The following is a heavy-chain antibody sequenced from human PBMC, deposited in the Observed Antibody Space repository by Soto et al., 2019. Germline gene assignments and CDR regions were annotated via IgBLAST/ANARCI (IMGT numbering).Heavy chain of an antibody. CDR3: AKDYCSSTSCYTLGVFHV. D-gene: IGHD2-2*02. CDR1: GFIFSNYA. J-gene: IGHJ3*01. V-gene: IGHV3-23*04. Sequence: EVQLVESGGGLVQPGGSLRLSCAASGFIFSNYAMRWVRQAPGKGLEWVSSISGGGDTTDYADSVKGRFTISRDNSKNTLSLQMMSLRAEDTSVYFCAKDYCSSTSCYTLGVFHVWGQGTMVTVSS. CDR2: ISGGGDTT.